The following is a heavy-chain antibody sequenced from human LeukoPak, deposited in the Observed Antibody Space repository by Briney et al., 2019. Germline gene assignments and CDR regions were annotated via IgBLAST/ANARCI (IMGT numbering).Heavy chain of an antibody. V-gene: IGHV3-30*18. Sequence: GGSLRLSCAASGFTFSSYDMHWVRQAPGQGLEWVAIISYEGSTQYYADSVKGRFTISRDNSKNTLYLQMNSLSAEDKAIYYCANSGAQYSTGGNCYSECWDQGTLVTVSS. CDR1: GFTFSSYD. J-gene: IGHJ4*02. CDR2: ISYEGSTQ. CDR3: ANSGAQYSTGGNCYSEC. D-gene: IGHD2-8*02.